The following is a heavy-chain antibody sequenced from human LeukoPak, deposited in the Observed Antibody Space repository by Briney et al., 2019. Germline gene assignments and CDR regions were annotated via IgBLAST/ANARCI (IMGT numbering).Heavy chain of an antibody. V-gene: IGHV5-51*01. J-gene: IGHJ4*02. Sequence: GESLQISCKASGYSFTTYWIGWVRQVPGKGLEWVGIIYPADSTAKYSPSFQGQVTISADKSISTAYLQWSSLKASDTAMYYCARLGEQGVGAHFDYWGQGTLVTVSS. CDR2: IYPADSTA. CDR1: GYSFTTYW. D-gene: IGHD1-26*01. CDR3: ARLGEQGVGAHFDY.